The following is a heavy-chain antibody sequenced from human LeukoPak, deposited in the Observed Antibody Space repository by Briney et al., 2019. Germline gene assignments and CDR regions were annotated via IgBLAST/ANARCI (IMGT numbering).Heavy chain of an antibody. Sequence: GGSLRLSCAASRFTFSKYAMTWVRQAPGKGLEWVSYISSSSSTIYYADSVKGRFTISRDNAKNSLYLQMNSLRAEDTAVYYCARRAWFGELPQDWSDAFDIWGQGTMVTVSS. CDR1: RFTFSKYA. V-gene: IGHV3-48*01. CDR3: ARRAWFGELPQDWSDAFDI. CDR2: ISSSSSTI. J-gene: IGHJ3*02. D-gene: IGHD3-10*01.